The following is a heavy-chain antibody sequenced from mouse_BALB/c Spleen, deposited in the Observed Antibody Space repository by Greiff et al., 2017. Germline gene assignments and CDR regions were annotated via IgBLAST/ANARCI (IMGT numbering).Heavy chain of an antibody. D-gene: IGHD2-14*01. J-gene: IGHJ4*01. CDR3: ARDYRSPYAMDY. CDR1: GFTFSSFG. V-gene: IGHV5-17*02. CDR2: ISSGSSTI. Sequence: EVMLVESGGGLVQPGGSRKLSCAASGFTFSSFGMHWVRQAPEKGLEWVAYISSGSSTIYYADTVKGRFTISRDNPKNTLFLQMTSLRSEDTAMYYCARDYRSPYAMDYWGQGTSVTVSS.